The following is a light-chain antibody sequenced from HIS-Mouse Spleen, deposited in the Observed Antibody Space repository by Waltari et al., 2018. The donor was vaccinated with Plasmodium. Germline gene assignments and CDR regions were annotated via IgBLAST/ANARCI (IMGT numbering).Light chain of an antibody. J-gene: IGLJ3*02. CDR1: ALPKQY. Sequence: SYVLPQPPSVSVSPGQTARITCSGDALPKQYAYWYQQKSGQAHVLVIYKDSERPSGIPKQFSDFSSVTTVTLTISEVHAEYEADYFGQSADSSGTPSWVCGVATKLTVL. CDR2: KDS. V-gene: IGLV3-25*03. CDR3: QSADSSGTPSWV.